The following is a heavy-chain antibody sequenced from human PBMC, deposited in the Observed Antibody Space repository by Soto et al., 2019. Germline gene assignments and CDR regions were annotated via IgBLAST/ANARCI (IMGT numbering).Heavy chain of an antibody. Sequence: ASVKVSCKASGYTFTSYYMHWVRQAPGQGLEWMGIINPSGGSTSYAQKFQGRVTMTRDTSTGTVYMELSSLRSEDTAVYYCARDVAVAGTRVSLYYYYGMDVWGQGTTVTVSS. J-gene: IGHJ6*02. CDR3: ARDVAVAGTRVSLYYYYGMDV. V-gene: IGHV1-46*01. CDR1: GYTFTSYY. D-gene: IGHD6-19*01. CDR2: INPSGGST.